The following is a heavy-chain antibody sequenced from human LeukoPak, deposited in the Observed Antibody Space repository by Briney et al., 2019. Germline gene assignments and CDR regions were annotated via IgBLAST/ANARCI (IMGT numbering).Heavy chain of an antibody. Sequence: GGSLRLSCVASGFTFSTYWMTWVRQAPGKGLEWVANIKQDGNQNYCVDSVRGRFTISRDNSKNSLYLQMDSLRVDDTAVYYCARDVEMFSTTWSDAFDIWGQGTMVTVSS. CDR2: IKQDGNQN. CDR1: GFTFSTYW. J-gene: IGHJ3*02. D-gene: IGHD6-13*01. CDR3: ARDVEMFSTTWSDAFDI. V-gene: IGHV3-7*01.